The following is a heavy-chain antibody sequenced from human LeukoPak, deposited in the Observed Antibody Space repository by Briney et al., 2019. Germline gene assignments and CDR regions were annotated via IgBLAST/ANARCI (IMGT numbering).Heavy chain of an antibody. Sequence: ASVKVSCKASGYTFTGYYMHWVRQAPGQGLEWMGWINPNSGGTNYAQKFQGRVTMTRDTSISTAYMELSRLRSDDTAVYYCARRGGALAAAGYDWFDPWGQGTLVTVSS. CDR3: ARRGGALAAAGYDWFDP. J-gene: IGHJ5*02. V-gene: IGHV1-2*02. CDR2: INPNSGGT. CDR1: GYTFTGYY. D-gene: IGHD6-13*01.